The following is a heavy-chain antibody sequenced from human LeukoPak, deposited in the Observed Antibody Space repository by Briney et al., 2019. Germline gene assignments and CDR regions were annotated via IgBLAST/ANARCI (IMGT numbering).Heavy chain of an antibody. V-gene: IGHV4-39*07. J-gene: IGHJ4*02. D-gene: IGHD1-26*01. CDR2: IYYSGST. CDR1: GGSISSSSYY. Sequence: SETLSLTCTVSGGSISSSSYYWGWIRQPPGKGLEWIGSIYYSGSTYYNPSLKSRVTTSVDTSKNQFSLKLSSVTAADTAVYYCARGGGELPPFDYWGQGTLVTVSS. CDR3: ARGGGELPPFDY.